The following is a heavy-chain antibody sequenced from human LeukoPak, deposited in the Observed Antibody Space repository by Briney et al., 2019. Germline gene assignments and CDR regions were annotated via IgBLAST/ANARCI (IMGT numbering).Heavy chain of an antibody. CDR3: ARGIYGGNSRWFDP. Sequence: GGSLRLSCAASGFTFGSYAMSWVRQAPGKGLEWVSAISGSGGSTYYADSVKARFTIPRDNSKNTLYLQMYSLRAEDTAVYYCARGIYGGNSRWFDPWGQGTLVTVSS. D-gene: IGHD4-23*01. CDR2: ISGSGGST. J-gene: IGHJ5*02. CDR1: GFTFGSYA. V-gene: IGHV3-23*01.